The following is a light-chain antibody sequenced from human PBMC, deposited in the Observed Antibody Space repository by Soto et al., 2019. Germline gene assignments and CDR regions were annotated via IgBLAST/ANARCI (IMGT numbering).Light chain of an antibody. CDR1: SSDVGGYNY. CDR3: SSYTSGSTLVV. CDR2: EVS. J-gene: IGLJ2*01. V-gene: IGLV2-14*01. Sequence: QSVLAQPASVSASPGQSITISCTGTSSDVGGYNYVSWYQQHPGKAPKLMIYEVSNRPSGVSSRFSGSKSGNTASLTISGLQAEDEADYYCSSYTSGSTLVVFGGGTKVTVL.